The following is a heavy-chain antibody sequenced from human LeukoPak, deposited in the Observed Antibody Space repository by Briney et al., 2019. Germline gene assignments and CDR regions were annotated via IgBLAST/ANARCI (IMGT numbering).Heavy chain of an antibody. CDR1: GYTFTGYA. J-gene: IGHJ5*02. Sequence: SVKVSCKASGYTFTGYAISWVRQAPGQGLEWMGGIIPIFGTANYAQKFQGRVTITTDESTSTAYMELSSLRSEDTAVYYCARSMGYSYGYDWFDPWGQGTLVTVSS. V-gene: IGHV1-69*05. CDR3: ARSMGYSYGYDWFDP. D-gene: IGHD5-18*01. CDR2: IIPIFGTA.